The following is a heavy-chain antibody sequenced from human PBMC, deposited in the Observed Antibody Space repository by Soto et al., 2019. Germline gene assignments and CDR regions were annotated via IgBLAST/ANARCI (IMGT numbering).Heavy chain of an antibody. D-gene: IGHD3-3*01. V-gene: IGHV1-69*01. CDR3: ATGVIWIGYFAVDS. Sequence: QVLLVQSGAEVKKPGSSVKISCKASGGSFGNSAINWVRQTPGQGLEWLGGFIPVYRTLNYAQKFQGRVTITAHESTGTAYMTLSSLAYNDTAVYYCATGVIWIGYFAVDSWGQGTRVTVAS. J-gene: IGHJ4*02. CDR2: FIPVYRTL. CDR1: GGSFGNSA.